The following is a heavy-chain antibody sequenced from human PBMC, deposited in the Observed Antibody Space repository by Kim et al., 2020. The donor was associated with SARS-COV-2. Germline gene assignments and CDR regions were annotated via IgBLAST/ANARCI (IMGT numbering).Heavy chain of an antibody. Sequence: ASVKVSCKTSGYSFTNYYLHWVRQAPGQGLEWMGWINPRDGSTGYAQKFQGRVTMTRDTSTSTLFMEVSSLRSDDTAVYYCAREEEPIGVAGKRFDCWGLGTLVTVAS. CDR1: GYSFTNYY. CDR3: AREEEPIGVAGKRFDC. CDR2: INPRDGST. J-gene: IGHJ4*02. D-gene: IGHD6-19*01. V-gene: IGHV1-46*01.